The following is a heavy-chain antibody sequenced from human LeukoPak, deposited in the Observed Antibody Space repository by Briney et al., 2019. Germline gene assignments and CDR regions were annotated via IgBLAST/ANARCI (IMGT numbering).Heavy chain of an antibody. J-gene: IGHJ4*02. D-gene: IGHD1-1*01. V-gene: IGHV4-59*01. CDR1: GGSISSYY. Sequence: PSETLSLTCTAFGGSISSYYWSWIRQPPGKGLEWIGYIYYSGSTNYNPSLKSRVTISVDTSKNQFSLKLSSVTAADTAVYYCARDYWNDGLSDYWGQGTLVTVSS. CDR2: IYYSGST. CDR3: ARDYWNDGLSDY.